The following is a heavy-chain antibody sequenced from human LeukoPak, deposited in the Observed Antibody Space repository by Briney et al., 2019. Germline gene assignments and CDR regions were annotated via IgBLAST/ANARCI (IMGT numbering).Heavy chain of an antibody. CDR3: ARDISGGYNWFDP. V-gene: IGHV4-59*12. J-gene: IGHJ5*02. CDR2: IYYSGST. Sequence: PSETLSLTCTVSGGSISSYYWSWIRQPPGKGLEWIGYIYYSGSTNYNPSLKSRVTMSVDTSKNQFSLKLSSVTAADTAVYYCARDISGGYNWFDPWGQGTLVTVSS. D-gene: IGHD1-20*01. CDR1: GGSISSYY.